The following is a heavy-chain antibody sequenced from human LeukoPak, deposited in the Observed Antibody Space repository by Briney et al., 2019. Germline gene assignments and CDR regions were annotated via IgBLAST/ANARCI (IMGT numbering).Heavy chain of an antibody. Sequence: SETLSLTCTVSGGSITTRSYYWGWIRQPLGKGLEWIGSMHHSGSTYYNPSLKSRVTISVDTSKNQFSLKLSSVTAADTAVYYCARDSHGYSSSSHLGYWGQGTLVTVSS. V-gene: IGHV4-39*07. CDR3: ARDSHGYSSSSHLGY. J-gene: IGHJ4*02. D-gene: IGHD6-6*01. CDR1: GGSITTRSYY. CDR2: MHHSGST.